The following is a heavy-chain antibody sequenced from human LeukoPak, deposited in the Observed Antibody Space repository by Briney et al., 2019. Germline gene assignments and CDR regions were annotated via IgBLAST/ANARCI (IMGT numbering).Heavy chain of an antibody. V-gene: IGHV4-39*07. CDR2: IYYSGST. CDR1: GGSISSSSYY. Sequence: SETLSLTCTVSGGSISSSSYYWGWIRQPPGKGLEWIGSIYYSGSTYYNPSLKSRVTISVDTSKNQFSLKLSPVTAADTAVYYCARDHIPDFWSGYYNGWFDPWGQGTLVTVSS. CDR3: ARDHIPDFWSGYYNGWFDP. D-gene: IGHD3-3*01. J-gene: IGHJ5*02.